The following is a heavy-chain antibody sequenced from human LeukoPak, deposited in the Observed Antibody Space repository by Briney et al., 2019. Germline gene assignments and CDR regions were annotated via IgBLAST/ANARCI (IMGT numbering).Heavy chain of an antibody. CDR2: IYSGGST. D-gene: IGHD5-24*01. CDR3: ARAPGRDGYLLDY. CDR1: GFTVSSIY. V-gene: IGHV3-53*01. Sequence: GGSLRLSCAASGFTVSSIYMSWVRQAPGRGLECVSGIYSGGSTYYADSVKGRFTISRDNSKNTLYLQMTSLRAEDTAVYYCARAPGRDGYLLDYWGQGTLVTVSS. J-gene: IGHJ4*02.